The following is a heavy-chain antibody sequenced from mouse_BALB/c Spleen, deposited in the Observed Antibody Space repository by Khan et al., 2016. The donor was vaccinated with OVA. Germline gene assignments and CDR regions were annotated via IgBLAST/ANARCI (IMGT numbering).Heavy chain of an antibody. CDR2: INPTSGYT. CDR3: TRDRIDY. J-gene: IGHJ2*01. CDR1: GYTFTTYW. Sequence: QVQLKASGAELAKPGASVKMSCKASGYTFTTYWMHWVKQRPGQGLEWIGYINPTSGYTDYNEKFKDRATLSADKSSSTAYMQLSSLTSEDSAVYYCTRDRIDYWGQGTTLTVSS. V-gene: IGHV1-7*01.